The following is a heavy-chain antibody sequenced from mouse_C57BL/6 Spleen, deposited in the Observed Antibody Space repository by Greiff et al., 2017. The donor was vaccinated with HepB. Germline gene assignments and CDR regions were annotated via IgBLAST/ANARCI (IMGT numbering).Heavy chain of an antibody. CDR3: AKYDYDGYFDY. CDR2: IHPNSGST. J-gene: IGHJ2*01. CDR1: GYTFTSYW. D-gene: IGHD2-4*01. Sequence: VQLQQPGAELVKPGASVKLSCKASGYTFTSYWMHWVKQRPGQGLEWIGMIHPNSGSTNYNEKFKSKATLTVDKSSSTAYMQLSSLTSDDSAVYYCAKYDYDGYFDYWGQGTTLTVSS. V-gene: IGHV1-64*01.